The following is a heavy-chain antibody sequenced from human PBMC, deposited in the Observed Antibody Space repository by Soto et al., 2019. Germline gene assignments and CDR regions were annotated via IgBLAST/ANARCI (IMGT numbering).Heavy chain of an antibody. CDR2: INAENGHT. J-gene: IGHJ4*02. CDR3: ARDIRYDVDY. D-gene: IGHD3-16*02. CDR1: GYTFTNYG. Sequence: QVHLVQSGSEVKNPGASVKVSCKASGYTFTNYGISWVRQAPGQGLEWVGWINAENGHTNYAQKFQGRVTITADTSTATGYMDLRSRRSDDTAVYYCARDIRYDVDYWGQGTLVTVSS. V-gene: IGHV1-18*01.